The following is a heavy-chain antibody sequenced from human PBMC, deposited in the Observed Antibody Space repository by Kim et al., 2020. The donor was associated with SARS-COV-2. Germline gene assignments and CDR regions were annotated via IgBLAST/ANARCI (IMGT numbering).Heavy chain of an antibody. CDR3: AKDRYSGYDRNWFDP. Sequence: GGSLRLSCAASGFTFSSYGMHWVRQAPCKGLEWVAVISYDGSNKYYADSVKGRFTISRDNSKNTLYLQMNSLRAEDTAVYYCAKDRYSGYDRNWFDPWGQGTLVTVSS. CDR2: ISYDGSNK. J-gene: IGHJ5*02. V-gene: IGHV3-30*18. D-gene: IGHD5-12*01. CDR1: GFTFSSYG.